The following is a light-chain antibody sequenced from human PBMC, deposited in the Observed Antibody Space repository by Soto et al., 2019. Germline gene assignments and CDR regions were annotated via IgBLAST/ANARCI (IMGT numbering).Light chain of an antibody. CDR1: QSVSNN. V-gene: IGKV3-15*01. J-gene: IGKJ2*01. CDR3: QQYNNCLL. CDR2: GAS. Sequence: EIVMTQSPATLSVSPGERATLSCRASQSVSNNLAWYQQKPGQAPRLLIYGASTRASAIPARFSGSGSGTEFTITISSLQSEEFAVYYCQQYNNCLLFGQGTNLEIK.